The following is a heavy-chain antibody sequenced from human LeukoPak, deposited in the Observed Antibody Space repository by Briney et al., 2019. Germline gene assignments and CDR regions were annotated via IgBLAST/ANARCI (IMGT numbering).Heavy chain of an antibody. Sequence: GGSLRLSCAASGFTFSRYDMHWVRHSPGKGLEWVAVIWYDGSNKYYAGSVRGRFSLSRDNSKNTLYLQMNSLSDEDTALYYCAKDGQALCSGGSCHGLDYWGQGTLVTVSS. CDR3: AKDGQALCSGGSCHGLDY. V-gene: IGHV3-33*06. CDR2: IWYDGSNK. CDR1: GFTFSRYD. D-gene: IGHD2-15*01. J-gene: IGHJ4*02.